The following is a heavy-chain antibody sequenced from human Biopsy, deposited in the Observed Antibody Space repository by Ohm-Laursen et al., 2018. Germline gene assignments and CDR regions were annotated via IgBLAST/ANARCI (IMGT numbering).Heavy chain of an antibody. CDR3: ARLAQIYGDSPFDP. CDR1: GAIFSNYA. Sequence: ASVKVSCKVSGAIFSNYAITWVRQAPGQGLEWMGGIIPLFGAPNYAQKFQGRLTITADESKSTTYMELSSLRSEDTAVYYCARLAQIYGDSPFDPWGQGTPVTVSS. V-gene: IGHV1-69*13. CDR2: IIPLFGAP. D-gene: IGHD4-17*01. J-gene: IGHJ5*02.